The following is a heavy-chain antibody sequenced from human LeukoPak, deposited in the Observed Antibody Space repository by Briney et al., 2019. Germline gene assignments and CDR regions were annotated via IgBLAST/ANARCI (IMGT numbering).Heavy chain of an antibody. Sequence: PSETLSLTCTVSGGSISSYYWSWIRQPAGKGLEWIGRIYTSGSTNYNPFLKSRVTISVDTSKNQFSLNLSSVTTADTAVYYCASPARGGYFDLWGRGTLVTVSS. CDR3: ASPARGGYFDL. J-gene: IGHJ2*01. V-gene: IGHV4-4*07. D-gene: IGHD3-10*01. CDR1: GGSISSYY. CDR2: IYTSGST.